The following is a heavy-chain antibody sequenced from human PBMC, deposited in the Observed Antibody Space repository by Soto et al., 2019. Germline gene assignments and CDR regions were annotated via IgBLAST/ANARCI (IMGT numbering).Heavy chain of an antibody. CDR2: IYYRGST. J-gene: IGHJ5*02. CDR3: ARGNYGSGSYYHVDWFDP. D-gene: IGHD3-10*01. CDR1: GGSVSSGSYY. Sequence: QVQLQESGPGLVKPSETLSLTCTVSGGSVSSGSYYWSWIRQPPGKGLEWIGYIYYRGSTNYNPSLKSRVTVTVDTSKSHFSLKMSSVTAADTAVYHCARGNYGSGSYYHVDWFDPWGQGTLVTVSP. V-gene: IGHV4-61*03.